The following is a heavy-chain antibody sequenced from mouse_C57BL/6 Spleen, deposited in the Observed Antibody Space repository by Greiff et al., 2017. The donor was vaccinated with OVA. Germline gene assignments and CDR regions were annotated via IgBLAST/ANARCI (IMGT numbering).Heavy chain of an antibody. CDR2: IHPNSGST. CDR3: SYGNYHYYAMDY. D-gene: IGHD2-1*01. J-gene: IGHJ4*01. CDR1: GYTFTSYW. Sequence: VQLQQPGAELVKPGASVKLSCKASGYTFTSYWMHWVKQRPGQGLEWIGMIHPNSGSTNYTEKFKSKATLTVDKSSSTAYMQLSSLTSEDSAVYYCSYGNYHYYAMDYWGQGTSVTVSS. V-gene: IGHV1-64*01.